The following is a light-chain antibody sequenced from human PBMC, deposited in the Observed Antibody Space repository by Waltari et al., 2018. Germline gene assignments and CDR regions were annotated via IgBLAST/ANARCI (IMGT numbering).Light chain of an antibody. V-gene: IGKV2-28*01. CDR1: QSLLHSNGYNY. CDR2: MGS. Sequence: DLVMAQSTLSLPVTPGEPASISCRSSQSLLHSNGYNYLDWYLQKPGQSPQLLIYMGSNRASGVPDRFSGSGSGTDFTLKITRVEAEDVGVYYCMQALQTPWTFGQGTKVEI. J-gene: IGKJ1*01. CDR3: MQALQTPWT.